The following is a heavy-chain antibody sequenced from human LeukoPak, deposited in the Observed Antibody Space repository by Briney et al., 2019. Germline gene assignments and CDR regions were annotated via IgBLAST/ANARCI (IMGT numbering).Heavy chain of an antibody. Sequence: PSETLSLTCTVSGGSISSYYWSWIRQPPGKGLEWIGYIYYSGRTNYNPSLKSRVTISVDTSKNQFSLKLSSVTAADTAVYYCARAEGRGVPFDYWGQGTLVTVSS. CDR2: IYYSGRT. CDR3: ARAEGRGVPFDY. CDR1: GGSISSYY. J-gene: IGHJ4*02. V-gene: IGHV4-59*01. D-gene: IGHD3-10*01.